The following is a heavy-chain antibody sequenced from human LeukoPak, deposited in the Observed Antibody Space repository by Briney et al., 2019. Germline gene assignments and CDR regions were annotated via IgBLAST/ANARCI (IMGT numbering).Heavy chain of an antibody. J-gene: IGHJ4*02. D-gene: IGHD1-26*01. Sequence: ASVTVSCKASGYTFTGYYMHWVRQAPGQGLEWMGWINPNSGGTNYAQKFQGRVTMTRDTSISTAYMELSRLRSDDTAVYYCARDLGPLELRKAKGAFDYWGQGTLVTVSS. CDR3: ARDLGPLELRKAKGAFDY. V-gene: IGHV1-2*02. CDR2: INPNSGGT. CDR1: GYTFTGYY.